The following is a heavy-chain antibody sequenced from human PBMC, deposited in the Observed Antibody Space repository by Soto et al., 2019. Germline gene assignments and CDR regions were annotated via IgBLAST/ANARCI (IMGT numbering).Heavy chain of an antibody. D-gene: IGHD2-21*02. J-gene: IGHJ6*02. V-gene: IGHV3-33*01. CDR3: ARDQINCGGDCYPYYYYYGMDV. CDR2: IWYDGSNK. CDR1: GFTFSSYG. Sequence: ASGFTFSSYGMHWVRQAPGKGLEWVAVIWYDGSNKYYADSVKGRFTISRDNSKNTLYLQMNSLRAEDTAVYYCARDQINCGGDCYPYYYYYGMDVWGQGTTVTVSS.